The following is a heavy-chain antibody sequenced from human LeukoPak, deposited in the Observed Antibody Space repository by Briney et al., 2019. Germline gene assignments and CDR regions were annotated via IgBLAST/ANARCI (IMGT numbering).Heavy chain of an antibody. CDR1: GGSFSGYY. J-gene: IGHJ5*02. D-gene: IGHD3-10*01. V-gene: IGHV4-34*01. CDR2: INHSGST. Sequence: SETLSLTCAVYGGSFSGYYWSWIRQPPGKGLEWIGEINHSGSTNYSPSLKSRVTISVDTSKNQFSLKLSSVTAADTAVYYCATYYGSGLRNWFDPWGQGTLVTVSS. CDR3: ATYYGSGLRNWFDP.